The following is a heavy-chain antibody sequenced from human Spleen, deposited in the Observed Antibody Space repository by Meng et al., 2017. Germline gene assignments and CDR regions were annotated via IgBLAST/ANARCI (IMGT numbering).Heavy chain of an antibody. CDR3: ARDQRWLGSFDI. CDR2: ISYDGSYK. D-gene: IGHD5-24*01. Sequence: GESLKISCAASGFTFSRYAMHWVRQAPGKGLEWVAVISYDGSYKYYADSVKGRFTISRDNSKNTLYLQMNSLRAEDTAVYYCARDQRWLGSFDIWGQGTMVTVSS. V-gene: IGHV3-30*01. J-gene: IGHJ3*02. CDR1: GFTFSRYA.